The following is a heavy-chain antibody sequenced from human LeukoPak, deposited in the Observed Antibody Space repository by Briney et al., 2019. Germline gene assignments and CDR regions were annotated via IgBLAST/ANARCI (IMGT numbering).Heavy chain of an antibody. Sequence: GASVKVSCKASGYTFTGYYMHWVRQAPGQGLEWMGWINPNSGGTNYSQQFQGRVTMTRDTSISTAYMELSRLRSDDTAVCYCARGIELGIGYYYYYMDVWGKGTTVTISS. CDR1: GYTFTGYY. CDR3: ARGIELGIGYYYYYMDV. J-gene: IGHJ6*03. D-gene: IGHD7-27*01. V-gene: IGHV1-2*02. CDR2: INPNSGGT.